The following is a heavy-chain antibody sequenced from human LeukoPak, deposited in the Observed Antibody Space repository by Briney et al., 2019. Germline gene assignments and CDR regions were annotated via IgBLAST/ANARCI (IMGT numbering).Heavy chain of an antibody. D-gene: IGHD3-22*01. CDR1: GFTFTSSA. CDR3: AKDVAKYYYDSSGYHYFDY. J-gene: IGHJ4*02. V-gene: IGHV3-23*01. Sequence: GGSLRLSCAASGFTFTSSAMSWVRQAPGKGLMWVSVISGTTGRTFYAESVKGRFTISRDNSKNTLYLQMNSLRAEDTAVYYCAKDVAKYYYDSSGYHYFDYWGQGTLVTVSS. CDR2: ISGTTGRT.